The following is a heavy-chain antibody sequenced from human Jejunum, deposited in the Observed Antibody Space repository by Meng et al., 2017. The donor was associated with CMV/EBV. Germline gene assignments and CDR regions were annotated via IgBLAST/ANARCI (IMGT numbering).Heavy chain of an antibody. J-gene: IGHJ4*02. CDR2: IRYDGSNE. CDR1: GFTFSNFG. CDR3: AKERVSAAVKHGDFDF. Sequence: GFTFSNFGMHWVRQAPGKGLEWVAIIRYDGSNEFYADSVKGRFTISRDNSKNTLFLQMNSLRAEDTAVYYCAKERVSAAVKHGDFDFWGQGTLVTVSS. D-gene: IGHD2-2*01. V-gene: IGHV3-30*02.